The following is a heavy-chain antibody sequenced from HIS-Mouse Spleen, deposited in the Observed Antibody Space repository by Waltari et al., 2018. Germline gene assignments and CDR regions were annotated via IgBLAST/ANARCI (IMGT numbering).Heavy chain of an antibody. D-gene: IGHD1-7*01. J-gene: IGHJ5*02. CDR3: ARDRFSITGTPGGDWFDP. Sequence: QVQLQESGPGLVKPSETLSLTCTVPGGSISRYSRSWIRQPAGQGLEWIGRIYTSGSTNYNPSLKSRVTMSVDTSKNQFSLKLSSVTAADTAVYYCARDRFSITGTPGGDWFDPWGQGTLVTVSS. V-gene: IGHV4-4*07. CDR2: IYTSGST. CDR1: GGSISRYS.